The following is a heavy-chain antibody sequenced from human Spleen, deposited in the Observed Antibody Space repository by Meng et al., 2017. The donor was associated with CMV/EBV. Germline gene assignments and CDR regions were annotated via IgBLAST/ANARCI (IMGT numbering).Heavy chain of an antibody. D-gene: IGHD3-10*01. Sequence: VDGGSFSDDYWSGIREPPGKGVEWIGEINHSGSTNYKPSLKSRVTISVDTSKNQFSLKLSSVTAADTAVYYCASFGSGSYYKRRFDPWGQGTLVTVSS. V-gene: IGHV4-34*01. CDR2: INHSGST. CDR3: ASFGSGSYYKRRFDP. J-gene: IGHJ5*02. CDR1: GGSFSDDY.